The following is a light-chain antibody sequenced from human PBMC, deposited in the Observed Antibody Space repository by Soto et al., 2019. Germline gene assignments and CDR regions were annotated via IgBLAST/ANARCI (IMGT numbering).Light chain of an antibody. CDR1: QSVSNNY. CDR2: GAS. Sequence: EIVLTQPPGTLSLSTGERATLSCRASQSVSNNYLSWYQQKPGQAPRLLIYGASNRATGIPDRFSGSGSGTDFTLTISRLEPEDFAVYYCQQYGSSGTFGQGTKVDIK. V-gene: IGKV3-20*01. CDR3: QQYGSSGT. J-gene: IGKJ1*01.